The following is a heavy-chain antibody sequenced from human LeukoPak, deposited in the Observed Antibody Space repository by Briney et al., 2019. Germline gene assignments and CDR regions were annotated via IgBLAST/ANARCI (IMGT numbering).Heavy chain of an antibody. CDR1: GFTFSSYW. D-gene: IGHD3-22*01. J-gene: IGHJ4*02. V-gene: IGHV3-74*01. CDR2: INSEGTRA. CDR3: ARGLPYYDSSGGEGHFDY. Sequence: GGSLRLSCAASGFTFSSYWMHWVRQAPGKGLVWVSRINSEGTRATYADSVKGRFTISRDNAKNTLYLQMSSLRAEDTALYYCARGLPYYDSSGGEGHFDYWGQGTLVTVSS.